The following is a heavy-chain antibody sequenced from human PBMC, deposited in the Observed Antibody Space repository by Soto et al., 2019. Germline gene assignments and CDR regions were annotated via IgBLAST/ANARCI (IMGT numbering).Heavy chain of an antibody. CDR1: GFTFSDYY. J-gene: IGHJ4*02. CDR3: ANGIVATGELDY. Sequence: QVRLVESGGALVKPGGSLRLSCAVSGFTFSDYYMYWIRQAPGKGLEWVSYISSSSSYTNYADSVKGRFTISRDNAKNSLYLQMNSLRAEDTAMYYCANGIVATGELDYWGQGTLVTVSS. V-gene: IGHV3-11*05. CDR2: ISSSSSYT. D-gene: IGHD5-12*01.